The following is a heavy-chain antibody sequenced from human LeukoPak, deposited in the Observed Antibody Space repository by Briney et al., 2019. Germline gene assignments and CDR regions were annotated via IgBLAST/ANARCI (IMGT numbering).Heavy chain of an antibody. V-gene: IGHV1-46*01. CDR2: INLSDGNT. CDR3: ARGTAYSSSLYYYYYYGMDV. CDR1: GYTFSSYY. J-gene: IGHJ6*02. D-gene: IGHD6-13*01. Sequence: ASVKVSCKASGYTFSSYYMVWVRQAPEQGLEWMGIINLSDGNTVHAQKFQGRLIMTRDASASTAYMELSSLTSEDTAVYFCARGTAYSSSLYYYYYYGMDVWGQGTTVTVSS.